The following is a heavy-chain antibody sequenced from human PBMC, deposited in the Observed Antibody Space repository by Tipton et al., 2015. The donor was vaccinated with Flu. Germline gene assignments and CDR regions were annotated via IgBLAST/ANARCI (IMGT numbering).Heavy chain of an antibody. CDR3: ARDCGGTTLEGYFDL. J-gene: IGHJ2*01. V-gene: IGHV1-69*05. CDR1: GGTFSSYA. CDR2: IIPIFGTA. Sequence: QSGAEVKKPGASVKVSCKASGGTFSSYAISWVRQAPGQGLEWMGRIIPIFGTANYAQKLQGRVTMTTDTSTSTAYMELRSLRSDDTAVYYCARDCGGTTLEGYFDLWGRGTLVTVSS. D-gene: IGHD1-7*01.